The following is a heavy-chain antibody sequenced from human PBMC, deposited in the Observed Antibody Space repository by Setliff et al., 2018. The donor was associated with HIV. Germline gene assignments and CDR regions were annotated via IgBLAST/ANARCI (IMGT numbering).Heavy chain of an antibody. V-gene: IGHV3-48*01. J-gene: IGHJ6*03. CDR1: GFTFSTYS. Sequence: GGSLRLSCAASGFTFSTYSMNWVRQAPGKGLEWVSYISSSTSTIYYADSVKGRFTISRDNAKNSLYPQMNSLRAEDTAVYYCARLLDYYYMDVWGKGTTVTV. CDR3: ARLLDYYYMDV. CDR2: ISSSTSTI.